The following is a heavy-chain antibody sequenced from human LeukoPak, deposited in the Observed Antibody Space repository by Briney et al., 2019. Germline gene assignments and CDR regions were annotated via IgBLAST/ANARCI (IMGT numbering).Heavy chain of an antibody. Sequence: SETLSLTCGVSGGSISNTNWWSWVRQPPGQGLEWIGENSLNGHTHYNPSLESRLTVSLDKSKTQLSLNLTSVTAADTAVYYCSRENGAFSPFGYWGQGTLVTVLS. J-gene: IGHJ4*02. CDR2: NSLNGHT. CDR3: SRENGAFSPFGY. CDR1: GGSISNTNW. V-gene: IGHV4/OR15-8*02. D-gene: IGHD2-8*01.